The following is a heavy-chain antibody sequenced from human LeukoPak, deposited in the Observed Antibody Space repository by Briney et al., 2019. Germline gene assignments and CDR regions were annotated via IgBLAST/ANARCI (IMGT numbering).Heavy chain of an antibody. Sequence: SETLSLTCTVSGDSISNFHWSWIRQPPGKGLEWIGYIYYSGSTNYNPSLKSRVTMSLDTSKNQFSLKLRSVTAADTAVYYCARGPTVLGWVYYYYMDVWGEGTTVTVSS. CDR2: IYYSGST. V-gene: IGHV4-59*01. D-gene: IGHD2-8*02. CDR3: ARGPTVLGWVYYYYMDV. CDR1: GDSISNFH. J-gene: IGHJ6*03.